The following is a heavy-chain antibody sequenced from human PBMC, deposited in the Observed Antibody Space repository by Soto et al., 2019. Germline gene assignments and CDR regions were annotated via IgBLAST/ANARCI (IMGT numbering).Heavy chain of an antibody. D-gene: IGHD6-13*01. CDR3: ARNSAASGTYYFDY. V-gene: IGHV4-4*02. CDR2: THHSRGT. CDR1: GDSIIGTHW. J-gene: IGHJ4*01. Sequence: SETLSLTCAVSGDSIIGTHWWSWVRRPPGKGLEVIGETHHSRGTNYNPSLRSRVTMSLDKSKNQLSLILYSVTAADTGVYYCARNSAASGTYYFDYWGQGTLV.